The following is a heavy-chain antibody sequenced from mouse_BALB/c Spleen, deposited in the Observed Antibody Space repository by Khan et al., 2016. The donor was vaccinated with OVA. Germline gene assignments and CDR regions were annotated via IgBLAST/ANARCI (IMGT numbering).Heavy chain of an antibody. D-gene: IGHD1-1*02. V-gene: IGHV1S81*02. CDR2: INPSNGDT. CDR1: GYTFTSFY. J-gene: IGHJ3*01. CDR3: ARSGCCYPFAY. Sequence: QVQLQQSGAELVKPGASVKISCKASGYTFTSFYMYWVKQRPGQGLEWIGGINPSNGDTHFHEKFKSKATLTVEKSSSTAYMQFSSLTSEDSAVSYCARSGCCYPFAYWGQGTLVTVSS.